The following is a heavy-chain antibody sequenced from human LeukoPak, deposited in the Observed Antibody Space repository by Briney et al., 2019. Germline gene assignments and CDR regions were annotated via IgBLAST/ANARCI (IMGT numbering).Heavy chain of an antibody. D-gene: IGHD1-26*01. CDR2: INPNSGGT. CDR1: AYTFTGYY. CDR3: ARDTTTKRAAKSYFDF. Sequence: ASVKVSCKASAYTFTGYYMHWVRQAPGQGLEWMGWINPNSGGTNYAQNFQGRVTMTRDTSISTAYMELSRLRTDDTAVYYCARDTTTKRAAKSYFDFWGQGTLVTVSS. V-gene: IGHV1-2*02. J-gene: IGHJ4*02.